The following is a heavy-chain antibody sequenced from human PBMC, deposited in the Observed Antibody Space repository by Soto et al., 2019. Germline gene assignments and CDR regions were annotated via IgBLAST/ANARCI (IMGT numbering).Heavy chain of an antibody. V-gene: IGHV3-49*04. CDR3: VKEVETVRLVAFAL. Sequence: GGSLRLSCTASGFTFGDFDLSWVRQAPGKGLEWVGFIRSQAYGGTTEYAASVKGRFTISRDDSKNIVYLQMNSLRVDDTALYYCVKEVETVRLVAFALWGQGTQVTVSS. CDR2: IRSQAYGGTT. D-gene: IGHD5-18*01. J-gene: IGHJ4*02. CDR1: GFTFGDFD.